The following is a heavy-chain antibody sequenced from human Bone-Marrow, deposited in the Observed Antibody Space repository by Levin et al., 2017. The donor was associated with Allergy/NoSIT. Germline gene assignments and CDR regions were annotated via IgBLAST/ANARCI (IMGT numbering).Heavy chain of an antibody. Sequence: PSQTLSLTCGVYGGSFSSFYWSWIRQPPGKGLEWIGEINHSGTTKYNPSLKSRVTISVDMSENPISLRLSSVTAADTAVYYCAGAFASAGTDSMYFYYYGVDVWGQGTTVTVSS. J-gene: IGHJ6*02. V-gene: IGHV4-34*01. CDR1: GGSFSSFY. CDR3: AGAFASAGTDSMYFYYYGVDV. CDR2: INHSGTT. D-gene: IGHD6-13*01.